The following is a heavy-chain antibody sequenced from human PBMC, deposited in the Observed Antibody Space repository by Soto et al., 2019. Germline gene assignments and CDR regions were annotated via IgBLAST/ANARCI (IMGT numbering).Heavy chain of an antibody. J-gene: IGHJ6*02. D-gene: IGHD3-22*01. CDR2: IRSKTYGGTK. V-gene: IGHV3-49*04. Sequence: AGGSLRLSCTASGFTFGEYAMTWVRQAPGKGLEWVGFIRSKTYGGTKEYAASVKGRFTISRDDSRAIAYLQMNSLKTEDTAVYYCTRLDYFENSGSYSGMDVWGRGTTVTVSS. CDR1: GFTFGEYA. CDR3: TRLDYFENSGSYSGMDV.